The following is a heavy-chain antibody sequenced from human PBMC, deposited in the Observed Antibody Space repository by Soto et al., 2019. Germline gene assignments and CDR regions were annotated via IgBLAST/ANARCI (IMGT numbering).Heavy chain of an antibody. D-gene: IGHD3-22*01. CDR2: INAGNGNT. V-gene: IGHV1-3*01. J-gene: IGHJ3*02. CDR1: GYTFTGYT. Sequence: ASVKVSCKASGYTFTGYTMHWVRQAPGQRLEWMGWINAGNGNTKYSQKFQGRVTITRDTSASTAYMELSSLRSEDTAVYYCARWGYSSGYYADAFDIWGQGTMVTVSS. CDR3: ARWGYSSGYYADAFDI.